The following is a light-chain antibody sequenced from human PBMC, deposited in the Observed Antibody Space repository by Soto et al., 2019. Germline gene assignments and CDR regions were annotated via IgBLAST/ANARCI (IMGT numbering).Light chain of an antibody. Sequence: EIVLTQSPCTLSLSPWERTXXXXRASQSVSSSYLAWYQQKPGQAPRLLIYGASSRATGIPDRFSGSGSGTDFTLTINRLEPEDFAVYYCQQYGSSITFGQGTLLEIK. CDR2: GAS. CDR1: QSVSSSY. V-gene: IGKV3-20*01. CDR3: QQYGSSIT. J-gene: IGKJ5*01.